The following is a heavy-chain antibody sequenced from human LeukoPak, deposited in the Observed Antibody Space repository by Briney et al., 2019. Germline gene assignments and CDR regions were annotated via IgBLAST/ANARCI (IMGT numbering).Heavy chain of an antibody. D-gene: IGHD6-13*01. Sequence: ASVKVSCKASGYTFTSYDINWVRQATGQGLEWMGWMNPNSGNTGYAQKFQGRVTMTRNTSISTAYMELSSLRSEDTAVYYCARGRQLVRWFDPWGQGTLVTVSS. J-gene: IGHJ5*02. CDR1: GYTFTSYD. V-gene: IGHV1-8*01. CDR2: MNPNSGNT. CDR3: ARGRQLVRWFDP.